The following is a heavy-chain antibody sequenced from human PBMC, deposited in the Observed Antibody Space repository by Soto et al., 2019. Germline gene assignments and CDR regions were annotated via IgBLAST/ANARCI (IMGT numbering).Heavy chain of an antibody. V-gene: IGHV4-59*01. CDR3: ARDQGGEFLKGSGMDV. D-gene: IGHD3-10*01. CDR2: IYYSGET. J-gene: IGHJ6*02. Sequence: QVQLQESGPGLVKPSETLSLTCTVSGDSISRYYWSWIRLSPGKGLEWIGYIYYSGETNYNPSVKSRVTISVDRTQNQFSLKLSSATAADTAVYYCARDQGGEFLKGSGMDVWGQGTTVTVSS. CDR1: GDSISRYY.